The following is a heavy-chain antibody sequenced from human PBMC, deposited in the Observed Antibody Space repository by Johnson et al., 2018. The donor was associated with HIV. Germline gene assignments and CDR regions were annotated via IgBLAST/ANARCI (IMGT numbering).Heavy chain of an antibody. CDR1: AFTVSRNY. V-gene: IGHV3-66*04. D-gene: IGHD3-10*01. J-gene: IGHJ3*02. Sequence: VQLVESGGALVQPGGSLRLSCAASAFTVSRNYMSWVRQAPGKGLVWVSVIYIGVSTYYADSVKGGLTISRDNAKNSRYLQMNSLRAEDTALYYCARQHYYGSGSYPGAFDIWGQGTMVTVSS. CDR3: ARQHYYGSGSYPGAFDI. CDR2: IYIGVST.